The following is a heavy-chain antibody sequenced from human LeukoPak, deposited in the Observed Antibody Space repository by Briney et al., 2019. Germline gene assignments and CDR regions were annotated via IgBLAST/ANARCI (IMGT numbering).Heavy chain of an antibody. V-gene: IGHV4-38-2*02. Sequence: SETLSLTCTVSGYSISSGYYWGWIRQPPGKGLEWIRSIYHSGSTYYNPSLKSRVTISVDTSKNQFSLKLSSVTAADTAVYYCAREHSGYAYYYYYYMDVWGKGTTVTVSS. CDR1: GYSISSGYY. J-gene: IGHJ6*03. CDR3: AREHSGYAYYYYYYMDV. D-gene: IGHD5-12*01. CDR2: IYHSGST.